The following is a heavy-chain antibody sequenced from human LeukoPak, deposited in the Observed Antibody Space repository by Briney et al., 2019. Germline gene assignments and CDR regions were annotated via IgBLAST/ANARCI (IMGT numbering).Heavy chain of an antibody. Sequence: SVKVSCKVSGFTFTSSSVQWVRQTRGQRLEWIGWIVVGSGNTNYAQKFQERVTITRDMSTSTAHMEVSSLRSEDTAVYYCAAVNEDEPTAGPFDYWGQGTLVTVSS. CDR3: AAVNEDEPTAGPFDY. D-gene: IGHD1-14*01. CDR2: IVVGSGNT. J-gene: IGHJ4*02. CDR1: GFTFTSSS. V-gene: IGHV1-58*01.